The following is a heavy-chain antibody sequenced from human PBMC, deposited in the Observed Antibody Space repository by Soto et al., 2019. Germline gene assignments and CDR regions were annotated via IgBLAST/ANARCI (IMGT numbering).Heavy chain of an antibody. J-gene: IGHJ5*02. CDR2: ISYDGSNK. V-gene: IGHV3-30*03. CDR3: ARDAISMVRGTNNWFDP. Sequence: GGSLRLSCAASGFTFSSYGMHWVRQAPGKGLEWVAVISYDGSNKYYADSVKGRFTISRDNSKNTLYLQMNRLRADDTAVYYCARDAISMVRGTNNWFDPWGQGTLVTSPQ. D-gene: IGHD3-10*01. CDR1: GFTFSSYG.